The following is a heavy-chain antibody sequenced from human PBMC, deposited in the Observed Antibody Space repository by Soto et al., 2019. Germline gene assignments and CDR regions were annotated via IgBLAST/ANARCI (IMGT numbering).Heavy chain of an antibody. J-gene: IGHJ4*02. CDR2: ITTLFATS. CDR3: AREPYLPKARNDF. V-gene: IGHV1-69*06. Sequence: SVKVSCKTSGGSFSSYAFSWVRQAPGQGLEWMGRITTLFATSESSQKFQARVTITADRSTKTVYMELRSLRFEDTAVYFCAREPYLPKARNDFWGPGTLVTVSS. CDR1: GGSFSSYA.